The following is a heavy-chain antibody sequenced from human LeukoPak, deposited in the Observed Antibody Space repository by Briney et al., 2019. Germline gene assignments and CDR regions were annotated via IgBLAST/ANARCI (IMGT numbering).Heavy chain of an antibody. D-gene: IGHD3-10*01. CDR3: VRDGEGVAISVNYWFDP. V-gene: IGHV1-8*01. J-gene: IGHJ5*02. CDR1: GFKFTGYD. Sequence: APVKVSCKASGFKFTGYDINWVRQAGGRGLEWMGWMNPNNGKTGYAQKFQGRVTMTRDTSTSTAYMELRGLISEDTAVYYCVRDGEGVAISVNYWFDPWGQGTLVTVSS. CDR2: MNPNNGKT.